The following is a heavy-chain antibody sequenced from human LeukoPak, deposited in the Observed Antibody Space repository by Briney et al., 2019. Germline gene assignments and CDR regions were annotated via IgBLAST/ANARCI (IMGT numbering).Heavy chain of an antibody. CDR1: GFAFSSYA. V-gene: IGHV3-23*01. D-gene: IGHD3-3*01. Sequence: GGSLRLSCAASGFAFSSYAMSWVRQAPGKGLEWVSAISGSGGSTYYADSVKGRFSISRDNSKNTLYLQMNSLRAEDTAVYYCAKDGYDFWSGSDYWGQGTLVTVSS. J-gene: IGHJ4*02. CDR3: AKDGYDFWSGSDY. CDR2: ISGSGGST.